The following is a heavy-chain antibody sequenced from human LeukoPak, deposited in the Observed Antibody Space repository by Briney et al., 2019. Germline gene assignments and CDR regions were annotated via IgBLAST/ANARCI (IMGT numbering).Heavy chain of an antibody. J-gene: IGHJ4*02. CDR2: IKRDGSST. D-gene: IGHD4-17*01. CDR3: ARSLYGDFY. Sequence: GGSLRLSCAASGFTFSTYWMHWVRQTPGKGLVWVSRIKRDGSSTNYADSVKGRFTISRDNAKNTLYLQMDSLRADDTAVYYCARSLYGDFYWGQGTLVTVSS. CDR1: GFTFSTYW. V-gene: IGHV3-74*01.